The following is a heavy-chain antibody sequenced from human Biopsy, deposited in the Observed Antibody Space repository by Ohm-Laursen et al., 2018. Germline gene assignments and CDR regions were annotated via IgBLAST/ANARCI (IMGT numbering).Heavy chain of an antibody. CDR2: INHRGTT. CDR1: GGSFSDYY. J-gene: IGHJ5*01. D-gene: IGHD3-3*02. CDR3: VRGTVTGFNALILLPGSGWFDS. Sequence: SETLSLTCAVYGGSFSDYYWTWIRQPPGKGLEWIGEINHRGTTSYNPSLKSRVAISVDTSKNQFSLTLRFLTAADRAMYYCVRGTVTGFNALILLPGSGWFDSWGQGTPVTVSS. V-gene: IGHV4-34*01.